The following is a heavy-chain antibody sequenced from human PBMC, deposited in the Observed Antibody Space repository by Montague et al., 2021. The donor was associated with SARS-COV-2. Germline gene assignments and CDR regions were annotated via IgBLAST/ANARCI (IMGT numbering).Heavy chain of an antibody. CDR1: FGSVKNYF. V-gene: IGHV4-4*07. J-gene: IGHJ4*02. Sequence: SGTLSLTCTVSFGSVKNYFWSWIRQPVGKGLEWIGRIFVTGGTKYTPSLKSRVTMSLDTSKNQFSLKLRSVTAADTAIYYCAGAFGSSFDFWGQGILVAVSS. CDR2: IFVTGGT. D-gene: IGHD6-13*01. CDR3: AGAFGSSFDF.